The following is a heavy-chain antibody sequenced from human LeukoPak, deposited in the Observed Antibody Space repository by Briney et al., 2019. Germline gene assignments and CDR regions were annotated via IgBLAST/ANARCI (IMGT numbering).Heavy chain of an antibody. V-gene: IGHV3-53*01. J-gene: IGHJ4*02. CDR1: GFTVSTCY. CDR2: IYSGGST. CDR3: ARGLGYCTSTTCLLPFDY. Sequence: PGGSLRLSCAASGFTVSTCYMTWVRQAPGKGLECVSVIYSGGSTYYADSVKGRFTVSRDNSKNTPYLQMNSLRAEDTAMYYCARGLGYCTSTTCLLPFDYWGQGTLVTVSS. D-gene: IGHD2-2*01.